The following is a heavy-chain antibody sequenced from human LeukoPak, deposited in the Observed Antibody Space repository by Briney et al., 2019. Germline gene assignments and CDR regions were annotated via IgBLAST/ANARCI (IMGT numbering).Heavy chain of an antibody. V-gene: IGHV3-30-3*01. CDR1: GFTFSSYA. CDR3: AREGFAVTAFDY. D-gene: IGHD2-21*02. CDR2: ISYDGSNK. J-gene: IGHJ4*02. Sequence: GRSLRLSCAASGFTFSSYAMHWVRQAPGKGLEWVAVISYDGSNKYYADSVKGRFTISRDNSENTLYLQMNSLRAEDTAVYYCAREGFAVTAFDYWGQGTLVTVSS.